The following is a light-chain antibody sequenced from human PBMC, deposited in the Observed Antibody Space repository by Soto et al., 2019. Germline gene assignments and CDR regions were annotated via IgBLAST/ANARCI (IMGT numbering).Light chain of an antibody. J-gene: IGKJ1*01. CDR3: QQYNNWPPWT. CDR1: QSIRRGY. V-gene: IGKV3-15*01. Sequence: VLTQSPGTLSLSPGEGATLSCRASQSIRRGYLAWYQQKPGQAPRLLIYGASTRATGIPARFSGSGSGTEFTLTISSLQSEDFAVYYCQQYNNWPPWTFGQGTKVDIK. CDR2: GAS.